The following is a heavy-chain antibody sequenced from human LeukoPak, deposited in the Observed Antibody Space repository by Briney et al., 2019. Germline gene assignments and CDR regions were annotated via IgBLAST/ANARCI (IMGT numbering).Heavy chain of an antibody. CDR1: GLTFSSYW. Sequence: GGSLRLSCAASGLTFSSYWMSWVRQAPGKGLEWVANIKQDGSEKYYVDSVKGRFTISRDNAKNSLYLQMNSLRAEDTAVYYCARWRITMVRGANYYYGMDVWGQGTTVTVSS. J-gene: IGHJ6*02. D-gene: IGHD3-10*01. V-gene: IGHV3-7*01. CDR3: ARWRITMVRGANYYYGMDV. CDR2: IKQDGSEK.